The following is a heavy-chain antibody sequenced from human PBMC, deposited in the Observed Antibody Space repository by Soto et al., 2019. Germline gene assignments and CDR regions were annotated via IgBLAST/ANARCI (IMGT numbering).Heavy chain of an antibody. Sequence: QVQLVQSGAEVKKPGSSVKVSCKASGGTFSSYAISWVRQAPGQGLEWMGGIIPIFGTANYAQKFQGRVTITADESTSTAYMELSSLRSEDTAVYYCARAGGRYCGGDCYLYYYGMDVWGQGTTVTVSS. D-gene: IGHD2-21*02. J-gene: IGHJ6*02. CDR3: ARAGGRYCGGDCYLYYYGMDV. CDR1: GGTFSSYA. V-gene: IGHV1-69*01. CDR2: IIPIFGTA.